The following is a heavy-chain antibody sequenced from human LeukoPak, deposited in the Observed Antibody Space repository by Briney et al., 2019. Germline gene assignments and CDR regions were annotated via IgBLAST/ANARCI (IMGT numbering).Heavy chain of an antibody. V-gene: IGHV4-39*01. CDR1: GFTFSNYG. J-gene: IGHJ3*02. CDR3: ARPTLNNHLDAFDI. D-gene: IGHD1-14*01. Sequence: GSLRLSCAASGFTFSNYGMHWVRQPPGKGLEWIGSGSTYYNPSLKSRVTISVDTSKNQFSLKLYSVTAADTAVYYCARPTLNNHLDAFDIWGQGTMVTVSS. CDR2: GST.